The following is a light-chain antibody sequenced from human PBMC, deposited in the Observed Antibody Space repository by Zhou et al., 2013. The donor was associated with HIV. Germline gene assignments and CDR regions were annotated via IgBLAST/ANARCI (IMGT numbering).Light chain of an antibody. V-gene: IGKV1-9*01. CDR1: QGIRTY. CDR3: QQLNNYPFT. CDR2: TAS. Sequence: DIQLTQSPSFLSASVGDRVTITCRASQGIRTYLAWYQKKPGKAPKLLIYTASTLQSEVPSRFSGSGSGTEFTLTISNLQPEDFATYYCQQLNNYPFTFGPGDQAGDQT. J-gene: IGKJ2*01.